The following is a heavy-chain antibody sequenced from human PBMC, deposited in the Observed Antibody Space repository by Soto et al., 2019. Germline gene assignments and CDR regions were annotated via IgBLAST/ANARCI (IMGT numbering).Heavy chain of an antibody. CDR3: ARERKFDFWRKGLDV. V-gene: IGHV1-8*01. J-gene: IGHJ6*02. Sequence: ASMKVSCKASGYTFTTYDINWVRQAPGQGLEWLGWMGPNSGSTGYAQNFQGRITMTRNISRNTAHMELSSLQSEDTAVYYCARERKFDFWRKGLDVWGQGTTVTSP. CDR2: MGPNSGST. CDR1: GYTFTTYD. D-gene: IGHD3-3*01.